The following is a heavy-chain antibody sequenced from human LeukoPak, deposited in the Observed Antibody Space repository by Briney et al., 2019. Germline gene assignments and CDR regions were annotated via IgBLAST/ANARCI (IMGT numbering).Heavy chain of an antibody. CDR2: ISAYNGNT. Sequence: GASVKVSCKASGYTFTSYGINWVRQAPGQGLEWMGWISAYNGNTNYAQKLQGRVKMHTDTSTSTAYIELRSLRSDDTAVYYCACDSPYITMIVVAFGGYFDYWGQGTLVTVSS. V-gene: IGHV1-18*01. CDR3: ACDSPYITMIVVAFGGYFDY. CDR1: GYTFTSYG. D-gene: IGHD3-22*01. J-gene: IGHJ4*02.